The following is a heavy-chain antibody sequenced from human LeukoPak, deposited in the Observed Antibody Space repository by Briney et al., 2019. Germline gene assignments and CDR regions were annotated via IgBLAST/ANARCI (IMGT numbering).Heavy chain of an antibody. Sequence: PLETLSLTCTVSGGSIGSYYWSWVRQPAGKGLEWIGRIYTSGSTNYNPSLKSRVTMSVDTSNNQFSLKLSSVTAADTAVYYCARDGKVTPSYYYYYMDVWGKGTTVTVSS. J-gene: IGHJ6*03. CDR3: ARDGKVTPSYYYYYMDV. V-gene: IGHV4-4*07. D-gene: IGHD4-23*01. CDR1: GGSIGSYY. CDR2: IYTSGST.